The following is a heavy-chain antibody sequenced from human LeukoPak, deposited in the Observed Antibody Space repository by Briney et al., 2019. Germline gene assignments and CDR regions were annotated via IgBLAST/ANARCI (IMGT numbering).Heavy chain of an antibody. Sequence: PSQTLSLTCTVSGGSISSGDYYWSWIRQPPGKGLEWIGYIYYSGSTYYNPSLKSRVTISVDTSKNQFSLKLSSVTAADTAVYYCARVLSYYDSSGYRYWYFDLWGRGTLVTVSS. J-gene: IGHJ2*01. V-gene: IGHV4-30-4*01. D-gene: IGHD3-22*01. CDR2: IYYSGST. CDR1: GGSISSGDYY. CDR3: ARVLSYYDSSGYRYWYFDL.